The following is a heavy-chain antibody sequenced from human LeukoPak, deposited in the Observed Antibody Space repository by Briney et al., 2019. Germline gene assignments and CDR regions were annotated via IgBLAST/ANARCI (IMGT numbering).Heavy chain of an antibody. CDR2: IYYSGST. CDR1: GGSISSYY. Sequence: PSETLSLTCTVSGGSISSYYWSWIRQPPGKGLEWIGYIYYSGSTNYNPSLKSRVTISVDTSKNQFSLKLSSVTAADTAVYYCARDRSYHYYDSSGYYPYYFDYWGQGTLVTVSS. J-gene: IGHJ4*02. CDR3: ARDRSYHYYDSSGYYPYYFDY. V-gene: IGHV4-59*01. D-gene: IGHD3-22*01.